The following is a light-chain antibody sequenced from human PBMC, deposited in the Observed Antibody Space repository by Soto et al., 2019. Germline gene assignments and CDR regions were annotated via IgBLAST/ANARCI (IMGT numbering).Light chain of an antibody. Sequence: DIQMTQSSSSVSASVGDRVTITCRASQGINNWLAWYQQKPGKAPKLLIYAASSLQSGVPLRFSGSGSGTDFTLTISSLQPEDFATYYCQQTNTFPITFGQGTRLEIK. CDR2: AAS. J-gene: IGKJ5*01. CDR3: QQTNTFPIT. V-gene: IGKV1D-12*01. CDR1: QGINNW.